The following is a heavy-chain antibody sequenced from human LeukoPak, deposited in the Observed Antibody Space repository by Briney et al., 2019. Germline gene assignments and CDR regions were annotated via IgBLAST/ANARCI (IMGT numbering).Heavy chain of an antibody. CDR3: ARGRRSYWSNWFDP. V-gene: IGHV4-34*01. CDR1: GGSISSYY. CDR2: INHSGST. J-gene: IGHJ5*02. D-gene: IGHD1-26*01. Sequence: PSETLSLTCTVSGGSISSYYWSWIRQPPGKGLEWIGEINHSGSTNYNPSLKSRVTISVDTSKNQFSLKLSSVTAADTAVYYCARGRRSYWSNWFDPWGQGTLVTVSS.